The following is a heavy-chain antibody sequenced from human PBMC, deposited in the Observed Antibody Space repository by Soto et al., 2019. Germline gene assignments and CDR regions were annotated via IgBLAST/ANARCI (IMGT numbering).Heavy chain of an antibody. D-gene: IGHD1-7*01. J-gene: IGHJ4*02. CDR3: ATEAYNWNYVGYFDY. CDR1: GFTFSSYS. CDR2: ISSSSSTI. V-gene: IGHV3-48*02. Sequence: PGGSLRLSCAASGFTFSSYSMNWVRQAQGKGLEWVSYISSSSSTIYYADSVKGRFTISRGNAKNSLYLQMNSLRDEDTAVYYCATEAYNWNYVGYFDYWGQGTLVTVSS.